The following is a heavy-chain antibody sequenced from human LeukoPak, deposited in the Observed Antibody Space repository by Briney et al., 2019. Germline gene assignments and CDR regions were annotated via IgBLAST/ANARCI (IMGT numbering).Heavy chain of an antibody. CDR1: GGTFSSYA. D-gene: IGHD3-10*01. CDR3: ASYGPGYFDY. V-gene: IGHV1-69*06. J-gene: IGHJ4*02. Sequence: ASVKVSCKASGGTFSSYAISWVRQAPGQGLEWMGGIIPIFGTANYAQKFPGRVTITADKSTSTAYMELSSLRSEDTAVYYCASYGPGYFDYWGQGTLVTVSS. CDR2: IIPIFGTA.